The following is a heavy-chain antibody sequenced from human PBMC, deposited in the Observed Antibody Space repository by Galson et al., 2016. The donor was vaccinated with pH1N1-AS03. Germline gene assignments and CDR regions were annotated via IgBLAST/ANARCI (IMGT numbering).Heavy chain of an antibody. Sequence: SLRLSCAASGFTFSNYAMSWVRQAPGKGPEWVSAIRNGGGTIWYADSVKGRFTISRDDSKNTLYLQMNSLRVGDTALYYCAKVIRERSIDMDFEHWGQGTPVTVSP. CDR1: GFTFSNYA. D-gene: IGHD3-9*01. CDR3: AKVIRERSIDMDFEH. CDR2: IRNGGGTI. J-gene: IGHJ4*02. V-gene: IGHV3-23*01.